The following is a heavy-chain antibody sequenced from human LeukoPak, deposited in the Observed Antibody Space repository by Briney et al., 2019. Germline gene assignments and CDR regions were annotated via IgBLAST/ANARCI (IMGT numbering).Heavy chain of an antibody. CDR2: VTYSGGST. D-gene: IGHD3-22*01. Sequence: PGGTLRLSCIASGFTFSSYAMSWVRQAPGKGLEWVSIVTYSGGSTFYADSVKGRFTISRDNSKNTLYLQMNSLRADDTAVYYCAKDVTYYSDNTGSWRAFHIWGQGTMVTVSS. CDR3: AKDVTYYSDNTGSWRAFHI. V-gene: IGHV3-23*01. J-gene: IGHJ3*02. CDR1: GFTFSSYA.